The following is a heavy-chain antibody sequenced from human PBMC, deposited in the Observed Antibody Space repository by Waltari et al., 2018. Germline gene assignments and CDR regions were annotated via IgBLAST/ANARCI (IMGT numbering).Heavy chain of an antibody. V-gene: IGHV1-2*02. CDR3: AREYCGGDCRLFDY. D-gene: IGHD2-21*02. Sequence: LVQSGAEVMKPGASVQVSCKASRDAVTEHYIHWVRQAPGQGLEWRGWVNPNGGGTNYAQRLAGRITVTWDTSISTAYMEFSRLTSGDTAVYFCAREYCGGDCRLFDYWGQGTLVTVSS. J-gene: IGHJ4*02. CDR1: RDAVTEHY. CDR2: VNPNGGGT.